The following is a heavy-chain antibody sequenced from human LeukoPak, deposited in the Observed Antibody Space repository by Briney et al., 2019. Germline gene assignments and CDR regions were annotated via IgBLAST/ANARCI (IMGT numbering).Heavy chain of an antibody. CDR2: ISSSSSYI. CDR3: ASGSGWAKYYFDY. Sequence: GGSLRLSCAASGFTFSGYWMSWVRQAPGKGLEWVSSISSSSSYIYYADSVKGRFTISRDNAKNSLYLQMNSLRAEDTAVYYCASGSGWAKYYFDYWGQGTLVTVSS. CDR1: GFTFSGYW. V-gene: IGHV3-21*01. J-gene: IGHJ4*02. D-gene: IGHD6-19*01.